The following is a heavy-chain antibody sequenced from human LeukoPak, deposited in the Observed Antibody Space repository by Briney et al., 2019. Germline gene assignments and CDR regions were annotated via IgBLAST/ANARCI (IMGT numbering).Heavy chain of an antibody. J-gene: IGHJ4*02. CDR1: GYSISSGYY. D-gene: IGHD2-15*01. V-gene: IGHV4-38-2*02. CDR2: IYHSGST. CDR3: TRGGYCSGGSCYWTTNSYDY. Sequence: SETLSLTCTVSGYSISSGYYWGWIRQPPGKGLEWIGSIYHSGSTYYNPSLKSRVTISVDTSKNQFSLKLSPVTAADTAVYYCTRGGYCSGGSCYWTTNSYDYWGQGTLVTVSS.